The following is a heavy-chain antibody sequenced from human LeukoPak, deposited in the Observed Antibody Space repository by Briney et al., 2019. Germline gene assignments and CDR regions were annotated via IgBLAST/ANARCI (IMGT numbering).Heavy chain of an antibody. V-gene: IGHV3-23*01. CDR3: AKGQYYYASGRAPFES. Sequence: GGSLRLSCAASGFTFSTFAMTWLRQAPGQGLEWVSTISTSGAATYYADSVKGRFTISRDNSKNTLYLQLNSLRADDTAIYYCAKGQYYYASGRAPFESWGQGTLVTVSS. J-gene: IGHJ4*02. CDR1: GFTFSTFA. D-gene: IGHD3-10*01. CDR2: ISTSGAAT.